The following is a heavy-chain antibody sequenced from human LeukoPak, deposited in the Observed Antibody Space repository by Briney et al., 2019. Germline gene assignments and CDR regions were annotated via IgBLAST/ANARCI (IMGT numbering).Heavy chain of an antibody. J-gene: IGHJ4*02. V-gene: IGHV3-66*01. D-gene: IGHD2-21*02. CDR3: AKDYCSDCYSYFDF. CDR2: IYSGGST. Sequence: GGSLRLSCAASGFTVSSNYMSWVRQAPGKGLEWVSVIYSGGSTYYADSVKGRFTISRDNSKNTLYLQMNSLTTEDTAVYFCAKDYCSDCYSYFDFRGQGTLVTVSS. CDR1: GFTVSSNY.